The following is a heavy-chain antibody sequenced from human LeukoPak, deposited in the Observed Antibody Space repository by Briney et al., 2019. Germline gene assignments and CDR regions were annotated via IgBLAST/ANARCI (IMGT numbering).Heavy chain of an antibody. CDR1: GFTLSNYA. V-gene: IGHV3-30*01. CDR3: TREERGYIPAF. Sequence: GGSLRLSCAASGFTLSNYAMLCVRHTPGKGLECVAYVSYDGSWNSHSDSVKGRFTISRDDSKNTLYLQMTRLRAEDTAVYYCTREERGYIPAFWGQGTLVTVSS. J-gene: IGHJ4*02. D-gene: IGHD3-16*02. CDR2: VSYDGSWN.